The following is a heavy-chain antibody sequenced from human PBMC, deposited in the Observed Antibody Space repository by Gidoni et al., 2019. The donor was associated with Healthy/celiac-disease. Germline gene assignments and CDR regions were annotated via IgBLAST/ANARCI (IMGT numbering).Heavy chain of an antibody. D-gene: IGHD3-9*01. CDR3: ARMVNFDWLFDY. Sequence: EVQLVESGGGLVKPGGSLRLSCAASGFTFSSYSMNWVRQAPGKGLEWVSSISSSSSYIYYADSVKGRFTISRDNAKNSLYLQMNSLRAEDTAVYYCARMVNFDWLFDYWGQGTLVTVSS. V-gene: IGHV3-21*01. J-gene: IGHJ4*02. CDR2: ISSSSSYI. CDR1: GFTFSSYS.